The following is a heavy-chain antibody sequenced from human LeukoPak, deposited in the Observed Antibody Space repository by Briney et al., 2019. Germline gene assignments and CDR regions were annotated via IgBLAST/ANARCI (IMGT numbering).Heavy chain of an antibody. V-gene: IGHV4-59*01. J-gene: IGHJ3*02. Sequence: SETLSLTCTVSGGSISSYSWTWIRQPPGKGLEWIGSIYYSGSTNYNPSLKSRVTISVDTSKNQFSLKLSSVTAADTAVCYCVRDRVLGAFDIWGQGTMVTVSS. CDR3: VRDRVLGAFDI. D-gene: IGHD3-16*01. CDR2: IYYSGST. CDR1: GGSISSYS.